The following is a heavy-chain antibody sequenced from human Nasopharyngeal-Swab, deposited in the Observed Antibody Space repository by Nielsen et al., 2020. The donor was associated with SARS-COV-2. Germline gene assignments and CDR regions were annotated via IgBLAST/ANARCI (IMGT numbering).Heavy chain of an antibody. J-gene: IGHJ5*02. CDR1: GYSFANYW. D-gene: IGHD5-24*01. CDR2: IYPGNSDT. V-gene: IGHV5-51*01. Sequence: GESLKISCTVFGYSFANYWIVWVRQIPGKGLEWMGSIYPGNSDTRYSPSFHGRVTISADKSINTAYLQWTSLRASDTAVYYCARRAARDGYNYEVDPWGQGTLVTVSS. CDR3: ARRAARDGYNYEVDP.